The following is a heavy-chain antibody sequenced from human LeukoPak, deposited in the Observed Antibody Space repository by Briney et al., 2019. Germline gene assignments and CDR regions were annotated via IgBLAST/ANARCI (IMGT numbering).Heavy chain of an antibody. CDR1: GFTFSSYA. J-gene: IGHJ4*02. V-gene: IGHV3-23*01. CDR2: ISGSGGST. D-gene: IGHD2-15*01. Sequence: PGGSLRLSCAASGFTFSSYAMSWVRQAPGKGLEWVSAISGSGGSTYYADSVKGRFTISRDNSKNTLYLQMNSLRAEDTAVYYCAKDEGYCSGGSCYDYFDYWGQGTLVTVSS. CDR3: AKDEGYCSGGSCYDYFDY.